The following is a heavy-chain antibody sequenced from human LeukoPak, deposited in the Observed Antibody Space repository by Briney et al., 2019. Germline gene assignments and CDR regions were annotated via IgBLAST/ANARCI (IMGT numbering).Heavy chain of an antibody. CDR2: INHSGST. CDR3: ARTYGSGSDVPFDY. D-gene: IGHD3-10*01. Sequence: TSETLSLTCAVYGGSFSGYYWSWIRQPPGKGLEWIGEINHSGSTNYNPSLKSRVTISVDTSKNQFSLKLSSVTAADTAVYYCARTYGSGSDVPFDYWGQGTLVTVSS. CDR1: GGSFSGYY. V-gene: IGHV4-34*01. J-gene: IGHJ4*02.